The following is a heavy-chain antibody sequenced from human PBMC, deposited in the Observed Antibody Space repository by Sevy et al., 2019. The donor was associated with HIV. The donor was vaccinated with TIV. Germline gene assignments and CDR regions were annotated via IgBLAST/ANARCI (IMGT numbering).Heavy chain of an antibody. J-gene: IGHJ4*02. CDR2: LNWDSGSV. V-gene: IGHV3-9*01. Sequence: GGSLRLSCAASGFTFDDFAMHWVRQVPGKGLEWVSGLNWDSGSVAYADAGKGGFTITRDNAKNALFLQMNSLRAEDTALYYCAKDIGATGIAVVANWGQGIQVTVSS. CDR1: GFTFDDFA. D-gene: IGHD6-19*01. CDR3: AKDIGATGIAVVAN.